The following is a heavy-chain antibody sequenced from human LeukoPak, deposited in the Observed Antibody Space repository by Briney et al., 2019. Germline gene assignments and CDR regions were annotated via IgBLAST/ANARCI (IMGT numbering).Heavy chain of an antibody. CDR1: GFTFSSYS. CDR3: AKDLFGYYDILTGYYIGAFDI. V-gene: IGHV3-21*01. CDR2: ISRSSSSYI. D-gene: IGHD3-9*01. J-gene: IGHJ3*02. Sequence: GGSLRLSCAASGFTFSSYSMNWVRQAPGKGLEWVSSISRSSSSYIYYGDSVKGRFTISRDNAKNSLYLQMNSLRAKDTAVYYCAKDLFGYYDILTGYYIGAFDIWGQGTMVAVSS.